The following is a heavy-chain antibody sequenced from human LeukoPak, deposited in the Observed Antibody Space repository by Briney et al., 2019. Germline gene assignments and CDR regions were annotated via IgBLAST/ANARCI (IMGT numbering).Heavy chain of an antibody. J-gene: IGHJ4*02. CDR3: ALSLYSGYGRYFDY. D-gene: IGHD5-12*01. CDR1: GFSLSTSGVG. CDR2: IYWDDDK. Sequence: SGPTLVNPTQTLTLTCTFSGFSLSTSGVGVGWIRQPPGKVLEWLALIYWDDDKRYSPSLKSRLTITKDTSKNQVVLTMTNMDPVDTATYYCALSLYSGYGRYFDYWGQGTLVTVSS. V-gene: IGHV2-5*02.